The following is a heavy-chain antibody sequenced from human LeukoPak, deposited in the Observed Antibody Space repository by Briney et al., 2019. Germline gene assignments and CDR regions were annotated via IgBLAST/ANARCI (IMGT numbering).Heavy chain of an antibody. CDR2: MFASGDT. CDR3: AREKPGSCSGGSCYSGDGYFDY. D-gene: IGHD2-15*01. V-gene: IGHV4-4*07. Sequence: SETLSLTCTVSGASISSYYWSWIRQPAGKGLEWIGRMFASGDTNYNPSLKSRVTMSVDRSKSQFSLKLISVTAADTAVYYCAREKPGSCSGGSCYSGDGYFDYWGQGTLVTVSS. J-gene: IGHJ4*02. CDR1: GASISSYY.